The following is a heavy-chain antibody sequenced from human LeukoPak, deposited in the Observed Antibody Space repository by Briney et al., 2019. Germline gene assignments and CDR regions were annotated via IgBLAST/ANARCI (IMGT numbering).Heavy chain of an antibody. CDR1: GFTFSSYA. CDR3: AKDLVAVADDIYNWFDP. CDR2: ISYDGSNK. J-gene: IGHJ5*02. V-gene: IGHV3-30*04. D-gene: IGHD6-19*01. Sequence: GGSLRLSCAASGFTFSSYAMHWVRQAPGKGLEWVAVISYDGSNKYYADSVKGRFTISRDNSKNTLYLQMNSLRAEDTAVYYCAKDLVAVADDIYNWFDPWGQGTLVTVSS.